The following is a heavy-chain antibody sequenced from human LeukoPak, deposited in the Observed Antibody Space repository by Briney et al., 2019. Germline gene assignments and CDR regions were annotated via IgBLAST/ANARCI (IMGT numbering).Heavy chain of an antibody. CDR1: GGSFSGYY. J-gene: IGHJ5*02. Sequence: SETLSLTCAVYGGSFSGYYWSWIRQPPGKGLEWIGEINHSGSTNYNPSLKSRVTISVDTSKNQFSLKPSSVTAADTAVYYCARVAKYYYDSSGYYPHNWFDPWGQGTLVTVSS. D-gene: IGHD3-22*01. CDR2: INHSGST. CDR3: ARVAKYYYDSSGYYPHNWFDP. V-gene: IGHV4-34*01.